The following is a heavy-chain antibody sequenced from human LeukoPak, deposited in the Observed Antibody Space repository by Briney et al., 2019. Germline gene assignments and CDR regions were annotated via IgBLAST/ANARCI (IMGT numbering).Heavy chain of an antibody. J-gene: IGHJ6*03. V-gene: IGHV4-59*01. CDR2: VDRTGST. D-gene: IGHD4-11*01. CDR1: DDSITMYY. CDR3: ARGRVSSSTWYSTYYYYFYMDV. Sequence: SETLSLTCSVSDDSITMYYWTWIRQPPGKGLEWIGYVDRTGSTNFNPSLNGRVSISRDTSKNLFSLRLRSVTAADTAVYFCARGRVSSSTWYSTYYYYFYMDVRGKGTTVTVSS.